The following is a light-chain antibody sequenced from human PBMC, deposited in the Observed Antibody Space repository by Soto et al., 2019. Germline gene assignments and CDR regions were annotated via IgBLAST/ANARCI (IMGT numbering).Light chain of an antibody. Sequence: EIVLTQSPATLSLSPGEGSTVSFRASQSVSSHLAWYQQKRGQAPRLLIYDASSRATGIPARFSGSGSGTDFTLTITRLEPEDFALYYCQQYISSITFGQGTRLEI. J-gene: IGKJ5*01. V-gene: IGKV3-11*01. CDR1: QSVSSH. CDR2: DAS. CDR3: QQYISSIT.